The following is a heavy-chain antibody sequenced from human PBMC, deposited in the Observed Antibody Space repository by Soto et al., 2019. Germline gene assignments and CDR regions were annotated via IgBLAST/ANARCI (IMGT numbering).Heavy chain of an antibody. J-gene: IGHJ6*02. CDR3: AREGDYNFDYYSGMDV. CDR2: FIPLFSST. V-gene: IGHV1-69*01. D-gene: IGHD4-17*01. CDR1: GGTFGTSA. Sequence: QVQLVQSGAEVKKPGSSVNVSCKASGGTFGTSAINWVRQAPGQGLEWMGAFIPLFSSTNYAQKFQARVTITVDESTATAYMELSSLTSEDTDVYYCAREGDYNFDYYSGMDVWGQGTTVIVSS.